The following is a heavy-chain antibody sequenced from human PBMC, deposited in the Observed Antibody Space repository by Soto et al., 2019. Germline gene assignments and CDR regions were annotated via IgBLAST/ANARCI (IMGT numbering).Heavy chain of an antibody. D-gene: IGHD2-15*01. V-gene: IGHV3-30*18. CDR2: ISYDGSNK. J-gene: IGHJ4*02. CDR1: GFTFSSYG. CDR3: AKEEVVAATGFDY. Sequence: GGSLRLSCAASGFTFSSYGMHWVRQAPGKGLEWVAVISYDGSNKYYADSVKGRFTISRDNSKNTLYLQMNSLRAEDTAVYYCAKEEVVAATGFDYWGQGTLVTVSS.